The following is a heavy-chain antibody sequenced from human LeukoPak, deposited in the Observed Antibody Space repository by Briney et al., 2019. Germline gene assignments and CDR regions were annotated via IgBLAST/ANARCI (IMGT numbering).Heavy chain of an antibody. Sequence: SVKVSCKASGGTFSSYAISGVRQAPGQGLEWMGRIIPIFGIANYAQKFQGRVTITADKSTSTAYMELSSLRSEDTAVYYCAGETFAITMVRGVILHYWGQGTLVTVSS. J-gene: IGHJ4*02. CDR2: IIPIFGIA. V-gene: IGHV1-69*04. CDR3: AGETFAITMVRGVILHY. D-gene: IGHD3-10*01. CDR1: GGTFSSYA.